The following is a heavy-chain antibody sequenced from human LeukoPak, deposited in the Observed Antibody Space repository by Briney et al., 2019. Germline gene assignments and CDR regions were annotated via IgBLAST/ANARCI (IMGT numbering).Heavy chain of an antibody. D-gene: IGHD5-12*01. CDR1: GGTFSSYA. Sequence: GASAKISCKASGGTFSSYAISWLRQAPGQGLEWMGGIIPIFGTANYAKQFQGSVTITADKSTSTSCMEVSNLGSEYTAVYYCAREYSGYDFWGQGTLVTVSS. V-gene: IGHV1-69*06. CDR2: IIPIFGTA. CDR3: AREYSGYDF. J-gene: IGHJ4*02.